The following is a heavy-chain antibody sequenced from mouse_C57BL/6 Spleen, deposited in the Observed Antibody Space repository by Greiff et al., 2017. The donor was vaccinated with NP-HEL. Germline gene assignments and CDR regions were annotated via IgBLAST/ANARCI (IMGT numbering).Heavy chain of an antibody. D-gene: IGHD2-3*01. V-gene: IGHV5-17*01. CDR2: ISSGSSTI. CDR1: GFTFSDYG. J-gene: IGHJ3*01. Sequence: EVNLVESGGGLVKPGGSLKLSCAASGFTFSDYGMHWVRQAPEKGLEWVAYISSGSSTIYYADTVKGRFTISRDNAKNTLFLQMTSLRSEDTAMYYCARDDGYYPFAYWGQGTLVTVSA. CDR3: ARDDGYYPFAY.